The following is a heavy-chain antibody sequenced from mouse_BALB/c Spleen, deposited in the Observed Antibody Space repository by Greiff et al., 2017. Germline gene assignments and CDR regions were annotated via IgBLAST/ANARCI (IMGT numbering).Heavy chain of an antibody. V-gene: IGHV7-3*02. CDR2: IRNKANDYTT. J-gene: IGHJ2*01. D-gene: IGHD2-4*01. Sequence: EVQGVESGGGLVQPGGSLRLSCATSGFTFTDYYMSWVRQPPGKALEWLGFIRNKANDYTTEYNAYGKGRFTNSRDNSQSILYLQMNTLRAEDSATYDCARVSYDYYFDYWGQGTTLTVSS. CDR1: GFTFTDYY. CDR3: ARVSYDYYFDY.